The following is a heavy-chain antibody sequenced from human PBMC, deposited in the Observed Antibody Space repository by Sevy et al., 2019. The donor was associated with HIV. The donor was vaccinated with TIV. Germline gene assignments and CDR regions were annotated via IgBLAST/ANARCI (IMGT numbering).Heavy chain of an antibody. J-gene: IGHJ3*02. CDR2: ISGGGTYI. CDR3: ARGTHDYGDYGWDAFDI. V-gene: IGHV3-21*01. D-gene: IGHD4-17*01. Sequence: GGSLRLSCATSEFTFSSYSMNWVRQAPGNGLEWVSSISGGGTYIYYADSVKGRFTISRDNAKNSLSLQMNSLRAEDTAVYYCARGTHDYGDYGWDAFDIWGQGTMVTVSS. CDR1: EFTFSSYS.